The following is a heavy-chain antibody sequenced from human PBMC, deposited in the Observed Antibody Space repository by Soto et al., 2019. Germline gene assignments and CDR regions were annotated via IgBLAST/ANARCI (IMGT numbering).Heavy chain of an antibody. CDR3: AASRAYDSSDYSGFPYGMDV. Sequence: DVQLVESGGDLVQPGRSLRLSCAASGFTFDDYAMHWVRQVPGRGLQWVSGLSWNGVTIGYAASVKGRFTVSRDNAKKSLYLRRSGLRPDDTALYYCAASRAYDSSDYSGFPYGMDVWGLGTTVTVS. CDR2: LSWNGVTI. V-gene: IGHV3-9*01. D-gene: IGHD3-22*01. CDR1: GFTFDDYA. J-gene: IGHJ6*02.